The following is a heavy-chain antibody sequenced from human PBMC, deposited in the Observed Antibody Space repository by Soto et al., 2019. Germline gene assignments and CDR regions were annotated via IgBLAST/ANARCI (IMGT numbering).Heavy chain of an antibody. Sequence: SETLSLTCTVSGGSISSYYWSWIRQPPGKGLEWIGYIYYSGSTNYNPSLKSRVTISVDTSKNQFSLKLSSVTAADTAVYYCAGEEYVDKGMDVWGQGTTVTVSS. CDR3: AGEEYVDKGMDV. D-gene: IGHD5-12*01. CDR2: IYYSGST. V-gene: IGHV4-59*01. CDR1: GGSISSYY. J-gene: IGHJ6*02.